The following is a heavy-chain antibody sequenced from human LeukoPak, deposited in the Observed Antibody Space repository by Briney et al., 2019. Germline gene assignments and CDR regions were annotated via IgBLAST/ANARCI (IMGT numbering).Heavy chain of an antibody. CDR1: GGSISSSSYY. CDR3: ARQATGYYDSSGYHDY. Sequence: SETLSLTCTVSGGSISSSSYYWGWVRQPPGKGLEWIGSIYYSGSTYYNPSLKSRVTISVDTSKNQFSLKLSSVTAADTAVYYCARQATGYYDSSGYHDYWGQGTLVTVSS. CDR2: IYYSGST. J-gene: IGHJ4*02. D-gene: IGHD3-22*01. V-gene: IGHV4-39*01.